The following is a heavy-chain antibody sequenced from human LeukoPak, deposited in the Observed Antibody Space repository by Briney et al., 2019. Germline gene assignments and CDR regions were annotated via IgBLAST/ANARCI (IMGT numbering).Heavy chain of an antibody. V-gene: IGHV4-34*01. J-gene: IGHJ4*02. CDR1: GGSFSGYY. Sequence: SETLSLTCAVYGGSFSGYYWSWIRQPPGKGLEWIGEINHSGSTNYNPSLKSRVTISVDMSKNQFSLKLSSVTAADTAVYYCARVGSGSYFVDYWGQGTLVTVSS. CDR3: ARVGSGSYFVDY. D-gene: IGHD1-26*01. CDR2: INHSGST.